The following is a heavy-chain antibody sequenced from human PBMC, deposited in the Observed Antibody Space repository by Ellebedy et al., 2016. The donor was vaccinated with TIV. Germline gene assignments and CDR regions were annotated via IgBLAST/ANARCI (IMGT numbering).Heavy chain of an antibody. CDR1: GFSLSTSGVG. J-gene: IGHJ4*02. CDR2: IYWNDDK. D-gene: IGHD1-1*01. CDR3: AHRGLGSPTTSYYFDY. Sequence: SGPTLVKPTQTLTLTCTFSGFSLSTSGVGVGWIRQPPGKALEWLALIYWNDDKRYSPSLKSRLTITKDTSKNQVVLTMTNMDPVDTATYYCAHRGLGSPTTSYYFDYWGQGTLVTVSS. V-gene: IGHV2-5*01.